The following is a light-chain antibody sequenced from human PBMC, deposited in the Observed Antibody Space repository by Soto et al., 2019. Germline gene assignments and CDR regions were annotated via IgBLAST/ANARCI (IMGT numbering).Light chain of an antibody. CDR2: EVH. CDR3: SSYAASTTVL. CDR1: SSDVGTYDR. V-gene: IGLV2-18*02. Sequence: QSALTQPPSVSGSPGPSVTISCIGTSSDVGTYDRVSWYQAPPGTAPKLIIYEVHYRPSGVPDRFSGSKSGNTASLTISGLQAEDEADYYCSSYAASTTVLCGGGTKLTVL. J-gene: IGLJ2*01.